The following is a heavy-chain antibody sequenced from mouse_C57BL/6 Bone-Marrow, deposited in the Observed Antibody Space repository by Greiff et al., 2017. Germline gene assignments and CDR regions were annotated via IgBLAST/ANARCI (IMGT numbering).Heavy chain of an antibody. CDR1: GFTFSDAW. CDR3: TREVITTVIAPHYYAMDY. Sequence: EVQLQESGGGLVQPGGSMKLSCAASGFTFSDAWMDWVRQSPEKGLEWVAEIRNKANNHATYYAESVKGRFTISSDDSKSSVYLQLNSLRAEDTGMYYFTREVITTVIAPHYYAMDYWGQGTSVTVSS. CDR2: IRNKANNHAT. V-gene: IGHV6-6*01. J-gene: IGHJ4*01. D-gene: IGHD1-1*01.